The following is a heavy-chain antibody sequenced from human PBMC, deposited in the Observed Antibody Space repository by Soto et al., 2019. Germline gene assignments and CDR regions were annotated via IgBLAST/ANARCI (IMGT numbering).Heavy chain of an antibody. V-gene: IGHV4-31*03. CDR2: IYYSGST. J-gene: IGHJ4*02. CDR1: GGSISSGGYY. CDR3: ARGGGPMVRGVEVFDY. D-gene: IGHD3-10*01. Sequence: QVQLQESGPGLVKPSQTLSLTCTVSGGSISSGGYYWSWIRQHPGKGLEWIGYIYYSGSTYYNPSLNSRVTISVDTSKNQCSLKLSSVTAADTAVYYCARGGGPMVRGVEVFDYWGQGTLVTVSS.